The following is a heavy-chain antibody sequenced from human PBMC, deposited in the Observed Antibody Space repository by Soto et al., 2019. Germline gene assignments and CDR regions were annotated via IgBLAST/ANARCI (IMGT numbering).Heavy chain of an antibody. D-gene: IGHD6-19*01. CDR2: IYPDDSET. J-gene: IGHJ4*02. V-gene: IGHV5-51*01. CDR3: ARNSVTSTVTNFDF. Sequence: PGESLKISCKGSGFNFNTYWIAWVRQMPGKGLEWMGMIYPDDSETKYSPSFQGQVTISVDMSISAAYLQWSSLETSDTAMYYCARNSVTSTVTNFDFWGQGALVTVSS. CDR1: GFNFNTYW.